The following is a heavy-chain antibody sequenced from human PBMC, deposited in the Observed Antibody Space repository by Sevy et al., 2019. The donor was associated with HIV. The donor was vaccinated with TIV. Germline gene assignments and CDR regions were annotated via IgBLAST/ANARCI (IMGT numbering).Heavy chain of an antibody. J-gene: IGHJ5*02. D-gene: IGHD3-10*01. CDR1: GFIFSTYW. Sequence: GGSLRLSCAASGFIFSTYWMTWVRQAPGKGLEWVANINQDGSETNYVDSVEGRFTISRDNAKNSLYLQMNSQRVEDTAVYYCARVKGISMVQAVIDWFDPWGQGTLVTVSS. CDR2: INQDGSET. V-gene: IGHV3-7*03. CDR3: ARVKGISMVQAVIDWFDP.